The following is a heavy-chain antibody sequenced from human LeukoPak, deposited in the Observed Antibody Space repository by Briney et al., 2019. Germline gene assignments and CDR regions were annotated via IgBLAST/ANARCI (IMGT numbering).Heavy chain of an antibody. D-gene: IGHD3-22*01. CDR3: ARVVGNYYDSSGYYPYFDY. CDR1: GGSNSSGGYY. J-gene: IGHJ4*02. CDR2: IYYSGST. V-gene: IGHV4-31*03. Sequence: SETLSLTCTVSGGSNSSGGYYWSWIRQHPGKGLEWIGYIYYSGSTYYNPSLKSRVTISVDTSKNQFSLKLSSVTAADTAVYYCARVVGNYYDSSGYYPYFDYWGQGTLVTVSS.